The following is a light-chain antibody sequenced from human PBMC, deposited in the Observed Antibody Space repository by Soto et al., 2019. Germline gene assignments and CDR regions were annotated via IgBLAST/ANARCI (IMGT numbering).Light chain of an antibody. Sequence: TVSTQSPGTLPLSPRERATLSCRASQSVSSTYLAWFQQKPGQAPRLFIYGASSRATGIPDRFSGSGSGTDFTLTISRLEPEDFAVYYCQQYGSSFITFGQGSRLEIK. CDR3: QQYGSSFIT. CDR2: GAS. CDR1: QSVSSTY. V-gene: IGKV3-20*01. J-gene: IGKJ5*01.